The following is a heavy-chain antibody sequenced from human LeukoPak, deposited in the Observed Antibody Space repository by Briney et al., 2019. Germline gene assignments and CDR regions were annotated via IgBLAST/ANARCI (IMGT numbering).Heavy chain of an antibody. CDR1: GFTFSRYA. Sequence: GGSLRLSCAASGFTFSRYAMHWVRQAPGKGLEWVAVISYDGSNKYYVDSVKGRFTISRDNSKNTLYLQMNSLRVEDTAVYYCARRLLGYCSGGSCYSGYFQHWGQGTLVTVSS. D-gene: IGHD2-15*01. J-gene: IGHJ1*01. V-gene: IGHV3-30*04. CDR2: ISYDGSNK. CDR3: ARRLLGYCSGGSCYSGYFQH.